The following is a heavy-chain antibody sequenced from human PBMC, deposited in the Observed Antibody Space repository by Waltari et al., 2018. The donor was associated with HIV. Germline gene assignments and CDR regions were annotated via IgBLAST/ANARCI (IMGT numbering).Heavy chain of an antibody. V-gene: IGHV3-9*01. D-gene: IGHD3-3*02. Sequence: EVQLVESGGGLVQPGRSLILSCAVSGFTFHDFAMHWVRQAPGKCLEWVSGISWNSGSIGYVDSVKGRFTVSRDNAKNSLYLQMNNLRAEDTALYYCAKESRAAYIYGQDALDIWGQGTMVTVSS. J-gene: IGHJ3*02. CDR3: AKESRAAYIYGQDALDI. CDR2: ISWNSGSI. CDR1: GFTFHDFA.